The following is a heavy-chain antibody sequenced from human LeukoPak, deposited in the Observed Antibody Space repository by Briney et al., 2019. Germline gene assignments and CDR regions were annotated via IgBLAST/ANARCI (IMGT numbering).Heavy chain of an antibody. V-gene: IGHV4-4*07. D-gene: IGHD4/OR15-4a*01. CDR3: ARRVQDTFDI. CDR2: IYNSGST. CDR1: GGSISSYY. Sequence: SETLSLTCTVSGGSISSYYWSWIRQPAGKGLEWIGHIYNSGSTNYNPSLKGRVTMSVATSKNQFSLHLSSVTAADTAVYYCARRVQDTFDIWGQGTMVTLSS. J-gene: IGHJ3*02.